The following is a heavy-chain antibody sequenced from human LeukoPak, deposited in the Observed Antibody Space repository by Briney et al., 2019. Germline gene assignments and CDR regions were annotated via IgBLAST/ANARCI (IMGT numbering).Heavy chain of an antibody. CDR3: AREVMDNLRFDY. V-gene: IGHV1-46*01. CDR1: GNTFSSYF. Sequence: ASVKVSCKASGNTFSSYFIHWVRQAPGHGLEWMGIISPSGGTTSYAQEFQGRVTMTRDTSTSTVYMELSSLRSEDTAVYYCAREVMDNLRFDYWGQGTLVTVSS. J-gene: IGHJ4*02. D-gene: IGHD1-14*01. CDR2: ISPSGGTT.